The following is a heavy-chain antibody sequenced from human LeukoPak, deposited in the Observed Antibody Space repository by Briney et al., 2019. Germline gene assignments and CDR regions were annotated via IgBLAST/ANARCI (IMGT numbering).Heavy chain of an antibody. Sequence: SETLSLTCAVYGGSFSGYYWSWIRQPPGKGLEWIGEINHSGSTNYNPSLKSRVTISVDTSKNQFSLKLSSVTAADTAVYYCASALKRGSAGTLIDYWGQGTLVTVSS. D-gene: IGHD6-13*01. V-gene: IGHV4-34*01. CDR3: ASALKRGSAGTLIDY. J-gene: IGHJ4*02. CDR1: GGSFSGYY. CDR2: INHSGST.